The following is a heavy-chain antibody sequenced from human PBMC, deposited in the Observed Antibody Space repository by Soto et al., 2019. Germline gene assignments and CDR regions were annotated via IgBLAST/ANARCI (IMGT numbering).Heavy chain of an antibody. Sequence: EVQLVEYGGGLSQPGGSLRLSCAASGFTVSSNYMSWVRQAPGKGLEWVSVIYSGGSTYYADSVKGRFTISRDNSKNTLYLQMNSLRAEDTAVYYCARDGYYDFWSGYRVDGMDVWGQGTTVTVSS. J-gene: IGHJ6*02. CDR3: ARDGYYDFWSGYRVDGMDV. CDR2: IYSGGST. V-gene: IGHV3-53*01. D-gene: IGHD3-3*01. CDR1: GFTVSSNY.